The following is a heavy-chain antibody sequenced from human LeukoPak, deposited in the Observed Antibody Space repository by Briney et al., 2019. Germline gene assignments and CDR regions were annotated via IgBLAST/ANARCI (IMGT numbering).Heavy chain of an antibody. CDR2: ISGSGGST. CDR3: AKDYYYDSSGSRIIDY. J-gene: IGHJ4*02. Sequence: ETLSLTCTVSGVSISSYYWSWVRQAPGKGLEWVSAISGSGGSTYYADSVKGRFTISRDNSKNTLYLQMNSLRAEDTAVYYCAKDYYYDSSGSRIIDYWGQGTLVTVSS. D-gene: IGHD3-22*01. V-gene: IGHV3-23*01. CDR1: GVSISSYY.